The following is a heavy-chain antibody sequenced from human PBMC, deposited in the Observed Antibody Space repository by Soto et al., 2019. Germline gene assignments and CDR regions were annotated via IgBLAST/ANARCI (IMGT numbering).Heavy chain of an antibody. D-gene: IGHD6-19*01. Sequence: PSETLSLTCTVSGGSISSGGYYWSWIRQHPGKGLEWIGYIYYSGSTYYNPSLKSRVTISVDTSKNQFSLKLSSVTAADTAVYYCARDYVAGNDPYYYYGMDVWGQGTTVTVSS. J-gene: IGHJ6*02. V-gene: IGHV4-31*03. CDR3: ARDYVAGNDPYYYYGMDV. CDR1: GGSISSGGYY. CDR2: IYYSGST.